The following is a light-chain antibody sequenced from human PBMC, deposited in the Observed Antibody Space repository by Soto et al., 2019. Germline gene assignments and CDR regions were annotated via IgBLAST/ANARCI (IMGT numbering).Light chain of an antibody. CDR2: DVS. V-gene: IGKV1-5*01. Sequence: DIQMTQSPSTLSGSVGDRVTITCRAGQTISGSLAWCQHKPGKAPKLLIYDVSTVETGVPSRFSGFVSGTEFPLPISSLQPVVFRTYYGQQCYMGWTFGQGTKVDSK. CDR1: QTISGS. CDR3: QQCYMGWT. J-gene: IGKJ1*01.